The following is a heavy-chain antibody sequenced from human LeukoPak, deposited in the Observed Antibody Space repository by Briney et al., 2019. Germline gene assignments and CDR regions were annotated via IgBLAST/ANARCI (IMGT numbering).Heavy chain of an antibody. CDR1: GYTFTGYY. CDR3: ARGYYDTSGHPRNAFDI. CDR2: INPNSGGT. J-gene: IGHJ3*02. Sequence: ASVKVSCKASGYTFTGYYMHWVRQAPGQGLEWMGWINPNSGGTNYAQKFQGRVTMTRDTSISTAYMELSSLRSDDTAVYYCARGYYDTSGHPRNAFDIWGQGTMVTVSS. V-gene: IGHV1-2*02. D-gene: IGHD3-22*01.